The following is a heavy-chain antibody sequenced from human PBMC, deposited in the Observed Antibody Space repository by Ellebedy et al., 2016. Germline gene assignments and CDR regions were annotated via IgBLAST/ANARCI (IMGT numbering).Heavy chain of an antibody. CDR3: ARLVWFGEYAFDI. CDR1: GGSISSYY. J-gene: IGHJ3*02. CDR2: IYYSGST. Sequence: SETLTLTXTVSGGSISSYYWSWIRQPPGKGLEWIGYIYYSGSTNYNPSLKSRVTISVDTSKNQFSLKLSSVTAADTAVYYCARLVWFGEYAFDIWGQGTMVTVSS. V-gene: IGHV4-59*08. D-gene: IGHD3-10*01.